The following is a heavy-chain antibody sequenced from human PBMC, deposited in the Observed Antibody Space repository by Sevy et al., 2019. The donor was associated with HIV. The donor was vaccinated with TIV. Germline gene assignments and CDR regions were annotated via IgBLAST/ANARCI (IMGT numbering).Heavy chain of an antibody. D-gene: IGHD6-19*01. CDR1: GASISSSGYY. J-gene: IGHJ4*02. Sequence: SETLSFTCSVSGASISSSGYYWGWIRQPPGKGLEWIASIRYSGSTFYNPSLRSRVTISADTSKNQFSLKLNSVTAADTARYYCAGPTLTYSSGWSYYDYWGQGTVVTISS. V-gene: IGHV4-39*01. CDR3: AGPTLTYSSGWSYYDY. CDR2: IRYSGST.